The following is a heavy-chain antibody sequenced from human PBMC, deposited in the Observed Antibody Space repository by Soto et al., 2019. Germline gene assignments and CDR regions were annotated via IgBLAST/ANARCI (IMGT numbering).Heavy chain of an antibody. V-gene: IGHV3-74*01. D-gene: IGHD3-3*01. Sequence: GGSLRLSCAASGFTFSSYWMHWVRQAPGKGLVWVSRINSDGSSTSYADSVKGRFTISRDNAKNTLYLQMNSPRAEDTAVYYCARDRDFHYDFWSGYWGDAFDIWGQGTMVTVSS. CDR3: ARDRDFHYDFWSGYWGDAFDI. J-gene: IGHJ3*02. CDR2: INSDGSST. CDR1: GFTFSSYW.